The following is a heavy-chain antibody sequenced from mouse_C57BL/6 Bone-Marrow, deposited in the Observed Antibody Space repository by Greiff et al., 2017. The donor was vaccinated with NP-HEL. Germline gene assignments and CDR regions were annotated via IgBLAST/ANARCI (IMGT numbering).Heavy chain of an antibody. V-gene: IGHV1-20*01. J-gene: IGHJ1*03. CDR1: GYSFTGYF. D-gene: IGHD2-4*01. Sequence: EVKLMESGPELVKPGDSVKISCKASGYSFTGYFMNWVMQSHGKSLEWIGRINPYNGDTFYNQKFKGKATLTVDKSSSTAHMELRSLTSEDSAVYYCARCDYGWYFDVWGTGTTVTVSS. CDR2: INPYNGDT. CDR3: ARCDYGWYFDV.